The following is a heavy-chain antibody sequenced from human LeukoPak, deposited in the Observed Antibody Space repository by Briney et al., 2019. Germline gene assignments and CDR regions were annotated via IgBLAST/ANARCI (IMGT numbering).Heavy chain of an antibody. CDR1: GYSISSGYY. CDR2: IYYSGST. J-gene: IGHJ4*02. V-gene: IGHV4-38-2*01. CDR3: ARLVYGGNSGGFDY. D-gene: IGHD4-23*01. Sequence: SETLSLTCAVSGYSISSGYYWGWIRQPPGKGLEWIGSIYYSGSTYYNPSLKSRVTISVDTSKNQFSLKLSSVTAADTAVYYCARLVYGGNSGGFDYWGQGTLVTVSS.